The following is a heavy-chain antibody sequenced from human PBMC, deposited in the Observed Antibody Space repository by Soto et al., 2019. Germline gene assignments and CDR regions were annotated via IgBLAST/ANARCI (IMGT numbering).Heavy chain of an antibody. CDR3: ARSVFP. CDR1: GGSISSGGYD. CDR2: IYYIGST. V-gene: IGHV4-31*03. J-gene: IGHJ5*02. Sequence: QVQLQESGPGLVKPSQTLSLTCTVSGGSISSGGYDWNWIRQHPGKGREWIGYIYYIGSTYYNPSLKSRVTISLDTSKNQCSLKLSSVTAADTAGYYCARSVFPWGQGTLVTVSS.